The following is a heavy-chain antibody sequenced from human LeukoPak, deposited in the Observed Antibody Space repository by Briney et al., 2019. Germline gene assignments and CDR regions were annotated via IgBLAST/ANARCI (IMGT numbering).Heavy chain of an antibody. V-gene: IGHV3-48*03. D-gene: IGHD1-7*01. CDR3: AKDIGDNWNWDYYYYGMDV. Sequence: GGSLRPSCAAFGFTFSNYEMHWVRQAPGKGLEWVSYICISGTTIYYADSVKGRFTISRDNSKNTLYLQMNSLRAEDTAVYYCAKDIGDNWNWDYYYYGMDVWGQGTTVTVSS. J-gene: IGHJ6*02. CDR1: GFTFSNYE. CDR2: ICISGTTI.